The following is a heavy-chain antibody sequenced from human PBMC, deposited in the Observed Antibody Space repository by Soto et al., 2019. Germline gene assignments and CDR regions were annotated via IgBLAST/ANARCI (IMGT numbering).Heavy chain of an antibody. V-gene: IGHV4-31*03. D-gene: IGHD6-19*01. J-gene: IGHJ6*02. CDR1: GGSISSGGDY. CDR2: IYYSENT. Sequence: SETLALTCRVSGGSISSGGDYWTWIRQNPGKVLEWIGYIYYSENTYYNPSLKSRVTISVDTSTKRLSMMLISVTAEDTDVYYCARDLAVAVTDVWGQWTTF. CDR3: ARDLAVAVTDV.